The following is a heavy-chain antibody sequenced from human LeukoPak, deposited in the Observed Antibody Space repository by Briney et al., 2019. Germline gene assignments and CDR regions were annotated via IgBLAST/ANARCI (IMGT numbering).Heavy chain of an antibody. CDR3: ARGPYSYDSSGASDI. J-gene: IGHJ3*02. Sequence: SETLSLTCTVSGDSISSGDYYWSWIRQPAGKGLEWIGRISSSGSTNCNPSLKSRVTISVDTSKNQFSLKLSSVTAADTAVYFCARGPYSYDSSGASDIWGQGTMVTVSS. CDR1: GDSISSGDYY. V-gene: IGHV4-61*02. CDR2: ISSSGST. D-gene: IGHD3-22*01.